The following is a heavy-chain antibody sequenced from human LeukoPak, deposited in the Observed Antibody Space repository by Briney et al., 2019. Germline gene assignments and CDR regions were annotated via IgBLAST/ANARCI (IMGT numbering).Heavy chain of an antibody. CDR3: ARDHSSSWLFDY. CDR1: GYTFTSYY. J-gene: IGHJ4*02. Sequence: ASVKVSCKASGYTFTSYYVHWVRQAPGHGLEWMGIINPSGGSTSYAQKFQGRVTMTRDMSTSTVYMELSSLRSEDTAVYYCARDHSSSWLFDYWGQGTLVTVSS. CDR2: INPSGGST. D-gene: IGHD6-13*01. V-gene: IGHV1-46*01.